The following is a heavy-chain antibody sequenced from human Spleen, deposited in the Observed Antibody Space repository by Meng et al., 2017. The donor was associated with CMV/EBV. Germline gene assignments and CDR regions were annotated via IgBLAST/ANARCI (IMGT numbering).Heavy chain of an antibody. J-gene: IGHJ4*02. D-gene: IGHD3-9*01. Sequence: SETLSITCTVSGGSINSSSYYWGWIRQPPGKGLEWIGSIYYSGSTYYNPSLKSRVTMSIDTSKKQFSLKVSTVTAADTAVYYCARAGYDMTGSPDHWGQETLVTVSS. CDR2: IYYSGST. CDR3: ARAGYDMTGSPDH. CDR1: GGSINSSSYY. V-gene: IGHV4-39*07.